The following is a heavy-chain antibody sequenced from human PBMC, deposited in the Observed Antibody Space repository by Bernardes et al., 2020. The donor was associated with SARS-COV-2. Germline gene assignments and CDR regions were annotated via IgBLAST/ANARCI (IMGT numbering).Heavy chain of an antibody. Sequence: ASVKVSCTASGYTFSDYYIHWLRQAPGQGFEWMGWISPKSGATNHAQKFQGRVTLTRDTSISTDYMELSSLRSDDTAVYYCARTFYYDRGGDSLFDLWGQGTPVTVSS. CDR3: ARTFYYDRGGDSLFDL. V-gene: IGHV1-2*02. CDR1: GYTFSDYY. D-gene: IGHD2-21*01. CDR2: ISPKSGAT. J-gene: IGHJ4*02.